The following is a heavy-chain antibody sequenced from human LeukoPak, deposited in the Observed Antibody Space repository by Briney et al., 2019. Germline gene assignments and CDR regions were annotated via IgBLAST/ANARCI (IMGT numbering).Heavy chain of an antibody. CDR1: GFTLSRYY. CDR3: ASSNPWASGVYYYGMDV. V-gene: IGHV3-7*01. J-gene: IGHJ6*02. D-gene: IGHD1-26*01. Sequence: GGSLRLSCAASGFTLSRYYMSWVRQAPGKGLEWVAKINNDGSDTYYVDSVKGRFTISRDNAKNSLYLQMNSLRAEDTAVYYCASSNPWASGVYYYGMDVWAKGPRSPSP. CDR2: INNDGSDT.